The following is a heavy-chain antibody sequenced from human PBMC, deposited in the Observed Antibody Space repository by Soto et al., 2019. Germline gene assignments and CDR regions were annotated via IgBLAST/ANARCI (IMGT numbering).Heavy chain of an antibody. V-gene: IGHV3-30*18. CDR2: LSNDGTNT. J-gene: IGHJ6*02. CDR3: AKVVRADTTSSNFYYYSALDD. Sequence: QVQMVESGGALFHPGGSWGLSWQPPEFLLSTYGRHWAARTPGRGWKWRAVLSNDGTNTYYADSVKGRFTISRDNSKDTLFLQMNSLRGEDSAVYYCAKVVRADTTSSNFYYYSALDDWGQGTTVTVSS. CDR1: EFLLSTYG. D-gene: IGHD6-6*01.